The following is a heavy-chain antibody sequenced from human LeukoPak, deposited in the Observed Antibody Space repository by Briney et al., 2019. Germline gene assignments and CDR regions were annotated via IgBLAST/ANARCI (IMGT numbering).Heavy chain of an antibody. Sequence: SETLSLTCTVSGGSISSDYWSWIRQPAGKGLEWVGRIYTSGSTNYNPSLKGRVTMSVDTSKNQFSLKLSSVTAADTAVYYCARTIPHSSGWYSWDYYYYGMDVWGQGTTVTVSS. CDR1: GGSISSDY. CDR3: ARTIPHSSGWYSWDYYYYGMDV. J-gene: IGHJ6*02. D-gene: IGHD6-19*01. CDR2: IYTSGST. V-gene: IGHV4-4*07.